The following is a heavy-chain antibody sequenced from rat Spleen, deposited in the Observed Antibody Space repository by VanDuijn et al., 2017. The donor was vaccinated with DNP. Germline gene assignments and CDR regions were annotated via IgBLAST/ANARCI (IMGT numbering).Heavy chain of an antibody. CDR3: ARPNYGGYEGWFAY. V-gene: IGHV5-25*01. CDR2: ISPRGGST. D-gene: IGHD1-11*01. CDR1: GFTFRNYD. Sequence: EVQLVESGGGLVQPGRSLKLSCAASGFTFRNYDIAWVRQARTKGLEWVAAISPRGGSTYYRASVKGRFTVSRDNTKSSLYLQMDSLRSEDTATYYCARPNYGGYEGWFAYWGQGTLVTVSS. J-gene: IGHJ3*01.